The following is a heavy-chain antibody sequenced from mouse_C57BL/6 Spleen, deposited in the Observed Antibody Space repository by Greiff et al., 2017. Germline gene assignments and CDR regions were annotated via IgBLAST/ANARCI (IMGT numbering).Heavy chain of an antibody. CDR1: GYTFTNYW. Sequence: VQLQQSGTVLARPGASVKMSCKTSGYTFTNYWMHWVKQRPGQGLEWIGAIYPGNSDTSYNQKFKGKAKLTAVTSASTAYMELSSLTNEDSAVYYCTEEYYGSSYGFAYWGQGTLVTVSA. CDR2: IYPGNSDT. D-gene: IGHD1-1*01. CDR3: TEEYYGSSYGFAY. V-gene: IGHV1-5*01. J-gene: IGHJ3*01.